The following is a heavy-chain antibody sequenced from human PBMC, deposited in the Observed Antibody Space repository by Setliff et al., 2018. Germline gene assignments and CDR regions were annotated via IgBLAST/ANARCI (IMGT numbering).Heavy chain of an antibody. D-gene: IGHD2-21*02. V-gene: IGHV3-48*03. CDR1: GFRFSDYE. CDR2: IGNIGTKI. J-gene: IGHJ4*02. CDR3: ARVPPRDQAFDY. Sequence: GGSLRLSCVASGFRFSDYEMNWVRQAPGKGLEWVSYIGNIGTKISYTDSVKGRFTVSRDDAKNSLYLQMNSLRAEDTAVYYCARVPPRDQAFDYWGQGTLVTVSS.